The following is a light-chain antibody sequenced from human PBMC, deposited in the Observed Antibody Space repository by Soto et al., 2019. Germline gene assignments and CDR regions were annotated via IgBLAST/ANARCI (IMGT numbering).Light chain of an antibody. Sequence: DIVMTQSPDSLAVSLGERATINCKSSQSVFYSSNNKNYFAWYQQRPGQPPKLLIYLASTRESGVPDRFSGSGSGPDFTLTITSLQAEDVAVYYCQQYESTPPTFGQGTKLEIK. CDR3: QQYESTPPT. J-gene: IGKJ2*01. V-gene: IGKV4-1*01. CDR2: LAS. CDR1: QSVFYSSNNKNY.